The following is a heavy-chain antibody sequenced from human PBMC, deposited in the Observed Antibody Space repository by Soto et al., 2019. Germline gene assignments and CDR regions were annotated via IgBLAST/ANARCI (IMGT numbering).Heavy chain of an antibody. CDR1: GFTFGTYW. Sequence: PGGSLRLSCAASGFTFGTYWMSWVRRAPDQGLEWVATIKEDGNDKYYVDSVKGRFTISRDNAKKSLHLQMDSLRAEDTAIYFCVRQRLSPHSFDIWGQGTRVTVS. J-gene: IGHJ3*02. CDR2: IKEDGNDK. CDR3: VRQRLSPHSFDI. V-gene: IGHV3-7*03. D-gene: IGHD6-25*01.